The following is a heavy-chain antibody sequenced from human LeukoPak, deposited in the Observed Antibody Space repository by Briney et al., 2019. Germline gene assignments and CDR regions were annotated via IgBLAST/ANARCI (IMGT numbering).Heavy chain of an antibody. CDR3: ARGGGYYFDY. CDR2: IYYSGST. Sequence: SETLSLTCTVSGGSISGSGYYWGWIRQPPGKGLEWIGYIYYSGSTNYNPSLKSRVTISVDTSKNQFSLKLSSVTAADTAVYYCARGGGYYFDYWGQGTLVTVSS. J-gene: IGHJ4*02. CDR1: GGSISGSGYY. V-gene: IGHV4-61*05. D-gene: IGHD1-26*01.